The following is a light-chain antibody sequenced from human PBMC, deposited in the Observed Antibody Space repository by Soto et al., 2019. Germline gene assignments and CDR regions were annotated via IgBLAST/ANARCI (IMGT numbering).Light chain of an antibody. CDR1: QSISSY. Sequence: DIQMTQSPSSLSASVGDRVTITCRASQSISSYLNWFQQKPGKAPKLLIYGASSLQSGVPSRFSGSGSGTDFTLTISCLQSEDFATYYCQQYYSYSGAFGGGTKVDIK. CDR3: QQYYSYSGA. CDR2: GAS. J-gene: IGKJ4*01. V-gene: IGKV1-39*01.